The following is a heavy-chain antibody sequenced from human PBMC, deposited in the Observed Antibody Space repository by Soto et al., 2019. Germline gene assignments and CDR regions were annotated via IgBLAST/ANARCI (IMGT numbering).Heavy chain of an antibody. CDR2: IYYSGST. V-gene: IGHV4-30-4*01. CDR1: GGSISRGDYY. Sequence: PSETLSLTCTVSGGSISRGDYYWSWIRQPPAKGLEWIGYIYYSGSTYYNPSLKSRVTISVDTSKNQFSLKLSSVTAADTAVYYCARVVGRYCSGGSCYSRPSSLVFDPWGQGTLVTVSS. J-gene: IGHJ5*02. D-gene: IGHD2-15*01. CDR3: ARVVGRYCSGGSCYSRPSSLVFDP.